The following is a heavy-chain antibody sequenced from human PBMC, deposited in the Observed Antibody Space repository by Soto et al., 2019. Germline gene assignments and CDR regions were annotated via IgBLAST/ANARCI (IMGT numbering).Heavy chain of an antibody. Sequence: KTSETLSLTCAVYGGSFSGYYWSWIRQPPGKGLEWIGEINHSGSTNYNPSLKSRVTISVDTSKNQFSLKLSSVTAADTAVYYCARWPAQPRPFYYYYGMDVWGQGTTVTVSS. CDR3: ARWPAQPRPFYYYYGMDV. D-gene: IGHD6-25*01. CDR2: INHSGST. V-gene: IGHV4-34*01. CDR1: GGSFSGYY. J-gene: IGHJ6*02.